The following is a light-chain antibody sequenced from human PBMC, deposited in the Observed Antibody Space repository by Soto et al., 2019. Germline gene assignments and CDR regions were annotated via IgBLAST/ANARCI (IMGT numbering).Light chain of an antibody. CDR1: HSLLHTDGNNF. CDR2: GAS. V-gene: IGKV3-20*01. Sequence: EIVMTQSPLSLPVTPVEPASISFMSSHSLLHTDGNNFLAWYQQKPGQAPRLLIYGASSRATGIPGRFSGSGSGTDFTLTISRLEPEDFAVYYCQQYGSSLTFGGGTKVDIK. J-gene: IGKJ4*01. CDR3: QQYGSSLT.